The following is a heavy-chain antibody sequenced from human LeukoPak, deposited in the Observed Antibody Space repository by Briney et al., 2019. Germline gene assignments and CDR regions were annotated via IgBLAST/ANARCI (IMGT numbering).Heavy chain of an antibody. CDR2: ISDSGRST. Sequence: GGSLRLSCAVSGITLSNYGMSWVRRAPGKGLEWVAGISDSGRSTNYADSVKGRFTISRDNPKNTLYLQLNSLRAEDTAVYFCAKRGVVTRVILVGFHKEAYYFDSWGQGALVTVSS. CDR3: AKRGVVTRVILVGFHKEAYYFDS. V-gene: IGHV3-23*01. D-gene: IGHD3-10*01. CDR1: GITLSNYG. J-gene: IGHJ4*02.